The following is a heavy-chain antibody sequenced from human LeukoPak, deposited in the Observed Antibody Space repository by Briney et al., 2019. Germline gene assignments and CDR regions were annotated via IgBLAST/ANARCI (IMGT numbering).Heavy chain of an antibody. J-gene: IGHJ6*02. Sequence: NASEILSLTCTVSGGSISSGDYYWSWIRQPPGKGLEWIGYIYYSGSTYYNPSLKSRVTISVDTSKNQFSLKLSSVTAADTAVYYCARVPRQLRFFAQNYYGMDVWGQGTTVTVSS. D-gene: IGHD3-3*01. CDR1: GGSISSGDYY. V-gene: IGHV4-30-4*01. CDR2: IYYSGST. CDR3: ARVPRQLRFFAQNYYGMDV.